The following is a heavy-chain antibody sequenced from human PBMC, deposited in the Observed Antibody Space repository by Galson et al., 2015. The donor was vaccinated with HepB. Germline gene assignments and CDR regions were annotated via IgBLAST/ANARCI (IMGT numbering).Heavy chain of an antibody. CDR2: IIPIFGTA. CDR3: ARSAGSFEYCSGGSCYYFDY. V-gene: IGHV1-69*13. J-gene: IGHJ4*02. Sequence: SVKVSCKASGGTFSSYAISWVRQAPGQGLEWMGGIIPIFGTAHYAQKFQGRVTITADESTSTAYMELSSLRSEDTAVYYCARSAGSFEYCSGGSCYYFDYWGQGSLVTVAS. D-gene: IGHD2-15*01. CDR1: GGTFSSYA.